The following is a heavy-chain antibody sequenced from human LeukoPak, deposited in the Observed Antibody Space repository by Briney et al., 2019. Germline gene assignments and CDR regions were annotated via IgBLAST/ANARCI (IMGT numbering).Heavy chain of an antibody. Sequence: SETLSLTCTVSGGSISSYFWSWIRQPPGKGLEWIGYIYYSGSTNYNPSLKSRVTISVDTSKNQFSLKLSSVTAADTAVYYCAGYSSGRQPVYWGQGTLVTVSS. CDR3: AGYSSGRQPVY. D-gene: IGHD6-19*01. CDR1: GGSISSYF. CDR2: IYYSGST. V-gene: IGHV4-59*01. J-gene: IGHJ4*02.